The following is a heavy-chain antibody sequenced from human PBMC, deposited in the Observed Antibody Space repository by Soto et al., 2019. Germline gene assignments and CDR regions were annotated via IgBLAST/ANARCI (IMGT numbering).Heavy chain of an antibody. D-gene: IGHD3-9*01. CDR3: ATSFRYFDN. CDR2: IWYDGSNK. J-gene: IGHJ4*02. V-gene: IGHV3-33*01. CDR1: GFTFSSYG. Sequence: QPGGSLRLSCAASGFTFSSYGMHWVRQAPGKGLEWVPVIWYDGSNKYYADSVKGRFTISRDNSKNTVTLQMNNLTLDDTAVYYCATSFRYFDNWGQGTRVTVSS.